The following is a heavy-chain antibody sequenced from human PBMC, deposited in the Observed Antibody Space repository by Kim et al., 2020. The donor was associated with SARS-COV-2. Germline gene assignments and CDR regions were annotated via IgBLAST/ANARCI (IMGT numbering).Heavy chain of an antibody. V-gene: IGHV4-34*01. D-gene: IGHD5-18*01. CDR3: ARSQRYTYGSGKLDY. CDR2: INHSGST. CDR1: GGSFSGYY. J-gene: IGHJ4*02. Sequence: SETLSLTCAVYGGSFSGYYWSWIRQPPGKGLEWIGEINHSGSTNYNPSLKSRVPISVDTSKNQFSLKLSSVTAADTAVYYCARSQRYTYGSGKLDYWGQGTLVTVSS.